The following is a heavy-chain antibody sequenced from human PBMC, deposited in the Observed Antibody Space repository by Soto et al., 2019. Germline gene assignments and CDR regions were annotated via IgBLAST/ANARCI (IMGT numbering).Heavy chain of an antibody. CDR1: GFTFSSHW. J-gene: IGHJ4*02. V-gene: IGHV3-74*01. Sequence: EVQLVESGGGLVQPGGSLRLSCAASGFTFSSHWMHWVRQPPGKGLVWVSRIKTDGSTTTYADSVKGRFTISRHNAKNTLYLQMSSLRAEDTAVYYCARDGQGGYIYGIDYWGQGIMVIVSS. CDR3: ARDGQGGYIYGIDY. CDR2: IKTDGSTT. D-gene: IGHD5-18*01.